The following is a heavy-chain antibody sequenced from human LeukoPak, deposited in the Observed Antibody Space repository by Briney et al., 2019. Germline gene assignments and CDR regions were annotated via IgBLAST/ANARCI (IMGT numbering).Heavy chain of an antibody. CDR3: ARRRYYDGSGYLE. V-gene: IGHV4-39*01. Sequence: SETLSLTCSVSGDSVSRSDSYWDWIRQPPGKGLEWIGTIYYSGRTYYSPSLKRRVTMSVDPSNNQFSLNLRSVTAADTALYYCARRRYYDGSGYLEWGQGTLLSVSS. J-gene: IGHJ1*01. D-gene: IGHD3-22*01. CDR2: IYYSGRT. CDR1: GDSVSRSDSY.